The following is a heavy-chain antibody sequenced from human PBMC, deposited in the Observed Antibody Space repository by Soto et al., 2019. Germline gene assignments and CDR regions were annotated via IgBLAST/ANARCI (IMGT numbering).Heavy chain of an antibody. CDR2: IIPIFGTA. J-gene: IGHJ4*02. V-gene: IGHV1-69*06. CDR3: AGSTLDSSGWYGFDY. D-gene: IGHD6-19*01. CDR1: GDTFSSYA. Sequence: QVQLVQSGAEVKKPGSSAKVSCKASGDTFSSYAISWVRQAPGQGLEWMGGIIPIFGTANYAQKFQGRVTITADKSTSTAYMELSSLRSEDTAVYYCAGSTLDSSGWYGFDYCGEGSLVTVSS.